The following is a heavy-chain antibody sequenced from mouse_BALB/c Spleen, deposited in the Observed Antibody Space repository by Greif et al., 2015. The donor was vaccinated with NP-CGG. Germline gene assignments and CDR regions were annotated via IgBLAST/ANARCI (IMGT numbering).Heavy chain of an antibody. Sequence: VQLQQSGPQLVRPGASVKISCKASGYSFTSYWMHWVKQRPGQGLEWIGMIDPSDSETRLNQKFKDKATLTVDKSSSTAYMQLSSPTSEDSAVYYCARGYGNYDAMDYWGQGTSVAVSS. V-gene: IGHV1S127*01. D-gene: IGHD2-10*02. CDR2: IDPSDSET. J-gene: IGHJ4*01. CDR3: ARGYGNYDAMDY. CDR1: GYSFTSYW.